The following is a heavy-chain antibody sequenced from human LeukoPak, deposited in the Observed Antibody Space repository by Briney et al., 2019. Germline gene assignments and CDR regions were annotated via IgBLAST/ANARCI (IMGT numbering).Heavy chain of an antibody. CDR2: ISYDGSNK. CDR3: ARGAMYAYYFDY. CDR1: GFTFSSYA. Sequence: GGSLRLSCAASGFTFSSYAMHWVRQAPGKGLEWVAVISYDGSNKYYADSVKGRFTISRDNSKNTLYLQMNSLRADDTAVYYCARGAMYAYYFDYWGQGALVTVSS. J-gene: IGHJ4*02. V-gene: IGHV3-30-3*01. D-gene: IGHD2-8*01.